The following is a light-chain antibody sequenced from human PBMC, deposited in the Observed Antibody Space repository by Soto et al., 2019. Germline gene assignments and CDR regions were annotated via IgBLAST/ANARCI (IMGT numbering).Light chain of an antibody. Sequence: QSVLTQPASVSGSPGQSITISRTGTSGDIGSYNRVSWYQQHPGKAPKLIIYEVTDRPSGVSNRFSGSKSGNTASLTISGLQAEDEAEYYCSSYTTSSTRVFGTGTKVTVL. J-gene: IGLJ1*01. V-gene: IGLV2-14*01. CDR3: SSYTTSSTRV. CDR1: SGDIGSYNR. CDR2: EVT.